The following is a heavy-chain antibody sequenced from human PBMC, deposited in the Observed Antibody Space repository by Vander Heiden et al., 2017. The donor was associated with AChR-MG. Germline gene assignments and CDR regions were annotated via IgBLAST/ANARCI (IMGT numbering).Heavy chain of an antibody. J-gene: IGHJ4*02. CDR3: ARLRSGAVAGDY. D-gene: IGHD6-19*01. Sequence: EVQLVQSGAEVKKPGESLRISCKGSGYSFTSYWINWVRQMPGKGLEWMGRIDPSDSYTNYSPSFRGHVTLSADKSISTAYLQWSSLKASDTAIYYCARLRSGAVAGDYWGQGTLVTVSS. CDR2: IDPSDSYT. CDR1: GYSFTSYW. V-gene: IGHV5-10-1*03.